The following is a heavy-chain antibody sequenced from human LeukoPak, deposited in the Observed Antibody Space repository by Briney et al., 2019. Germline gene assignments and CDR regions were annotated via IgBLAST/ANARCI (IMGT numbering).Heavy chain of an antibody. Sequence: GGSLRLSCAASGFTFSYYGIHWVRQAPGKGLEWVAFIRYDGSNKYYADSVKGRFTISRDNSKSALYLQMNSLRAEDTAVYYCARAHSSGWYGAFDIWGQGTMVTVSS. CDR2: IRYDGSNK. CDR3: ARAHSSGWYGAFDI. D-gene: IGHD6-19*01. V-gene: IGHV3-30*02. J-gene: IGHJ3*02. CDR1: GFTFSYYG.